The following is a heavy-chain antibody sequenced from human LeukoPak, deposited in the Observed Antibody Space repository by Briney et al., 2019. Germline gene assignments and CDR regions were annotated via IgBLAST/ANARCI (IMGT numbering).Heavy chain of an antibody. CDR3: AKDRFLGGYNYGYDH. CDR2: ISGSGGST. D-gene: IGHD5-24*01. CDR1: GFTFSAYA. V-gene: IGHV3-23*01. J-gene: IGHJ4*02. Sequence: GGSLRLSGAASGFTFSAYAMGGFGQPPGKGRGWVSVISGSGGSTYYADSVKGRFTISRDNSKKTLYLQMDSLRAEDTAVYYCAKDRFLGGYNYGYDHWGQGTLATVSS.